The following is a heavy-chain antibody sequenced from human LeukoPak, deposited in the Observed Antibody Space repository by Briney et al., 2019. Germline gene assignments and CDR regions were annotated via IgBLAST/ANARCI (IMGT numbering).Heavy chain of an antibody. Sequence: SETLSLTCTVSGGSISSYYWSWIRQPPGKGLEWIGYICYSGSTNYNPSLKSRVTISVDTSKNQFSLKLSSVTAADTAVYYCARGEYYGSGSYYTYYFDYWGQGTLVTVSS. D-gene: IGHD3-10*01. CDR2: ICYSGST. J-gene: IGHJ4*02. CDR1: GGSISSYY. V-gene: IGHV4-59*01. CDR3: ARGEYYGSGSYYTYYFDY.